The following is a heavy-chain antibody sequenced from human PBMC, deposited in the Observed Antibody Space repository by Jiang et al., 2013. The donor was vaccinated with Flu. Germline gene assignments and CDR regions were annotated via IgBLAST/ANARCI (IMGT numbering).Heavy chain of an antibody. CDR3: ARGCSSTSCYPEDYYYYYGMDV. V-gene: IGHV1-8*01. J-gene: IGHJ6*02. D-gene: IGHD2-2*01. CDR1: GYTFTTYD. Sequence: VQLVESGAEVKKPGASVKVSCKASGYTFTTYDINWVRQATGQGLEWMGWMNPNSGNTGYAQKFQGRVTMTRNTSISTAYMELSSLRSEDTAVYYCARGCSSTSCYPEDYYYYYGMDVWGQGTTVTVSS. CDR2: MNPNSGNT.